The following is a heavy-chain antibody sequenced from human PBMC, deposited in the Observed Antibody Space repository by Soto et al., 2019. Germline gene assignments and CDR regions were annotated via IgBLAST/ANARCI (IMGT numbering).Heavy chain of an antibody. J-gene: IGHJ4*02. D-gene: IGHD5-18*01. CDR3: ASPGYGYGYAFDY. CDR2: IYYSGST. V-gene: IGHV4-39*01. CDR1: GGSISSSSYY. Sequence: SETLSLTCTVSGGSISSSSYYWGWIRQPPGKGLEWIGSIYYSGSTYYNPSLKSRVTISVDTSKNQFSLKLSSVTAADTAVYYCASPGYGYGYAFDYWGQGTLVTVSS.